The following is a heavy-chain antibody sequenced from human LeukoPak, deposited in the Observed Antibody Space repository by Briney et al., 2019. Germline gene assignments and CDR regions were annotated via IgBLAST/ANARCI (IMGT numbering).Heavy chain of an antibody. J-gene: IGHJ4*02. V-gene: IGHV1-18*01. CDR1: GYTFTSYG. D-gene: IGHD4-17*01. CDR3: AREIYGRFDY. Sequence: ASVKVSCKASGYTFTSYGISWVRQAPGQGLECMGWINPYNGNRSYAQKFQGRVTMTTDTSTSTAYMELRSMRSDDTAVYYCAREIYGRFDYWGQGALVTVSS. CDR2: INPYNGNR.